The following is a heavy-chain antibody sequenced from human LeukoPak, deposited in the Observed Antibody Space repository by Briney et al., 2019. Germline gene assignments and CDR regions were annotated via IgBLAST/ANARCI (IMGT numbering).Heavy chain of an antibody. Sequence: PGGSLRLSCAASGFTFSSYAMHWVRQAPGKGLEWVAVISYDGSNKYYADSVKGRFTISRDNSKNTLYLQMNRLRVEDAAVYYCARAPVTSCRGAFCYPFDYWGQGTLVTVSS. CDR1: GFTFSSYA. CDR3: ARAPVTSCRGAFCYPFDY. J-gene: IGHJ4*02. D-gene: IGHD2-15*01. CDR2: ISYDGSNK. V-gene: IGHV3-30*04.